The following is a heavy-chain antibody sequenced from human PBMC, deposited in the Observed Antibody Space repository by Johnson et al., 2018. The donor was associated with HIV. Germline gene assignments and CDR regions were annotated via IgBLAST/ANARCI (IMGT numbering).Heavy chain of an antibody. D-gene: IGHD6-6*01. Sequence: QVQLVESGGGVVQPGRSLRLSCAASGFTFSTYGMHWVRQAPGKGLEWVAVMWYDGSNKYYADSMKGRFTISRDNSKNTLYLQMNSLRAEDTAVYYCAKALAPRRVWAGDAFDVWGQGTMVTVSS. CDR2: MWYDGSNK. CDR3: AKALAPRRVWAGDAFDV. J-gene: IGHJ3*01. V-gene: IGHV3-33*06. CDR1: GFTFSTYG.